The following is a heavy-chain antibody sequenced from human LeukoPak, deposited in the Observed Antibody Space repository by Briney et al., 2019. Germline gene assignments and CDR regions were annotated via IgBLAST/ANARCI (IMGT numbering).Heavy chain of an antibody. CDR3: ARVDSGYDGYFDY. CDR2: ISSSSSYI. CDR1: GFTFSSYS. D-gene: IGHD5-12*01. V-gene: IGHV3-21*01. Sequence: PGGSLRLSCAASGFTFSSYSMNWVRQAPGKGLEWVSSISSSSSYIYYADSVKGRFTISRDNAKNSLYLQMNSLRAEDTAVYYCARVDSGYDGYFDYWGQGTLVTVSS. J-gene: IGHJ4*02.